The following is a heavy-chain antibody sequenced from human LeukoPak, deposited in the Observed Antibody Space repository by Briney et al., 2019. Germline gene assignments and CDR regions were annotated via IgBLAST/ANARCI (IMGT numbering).Heavy chain of an antibody. V-gene: IGHV4-4*07. Sequence: SETLSLTCTVSGGSISSYYWSWIRPPAGKGLEWIGRIYTSGSTNYNPSLKSRVTMSVDTSKNQFSLKLSSVTAADTAVYYCARDLSLKERFSRSAVYFDLWGRGTLVTVSS. CDR3: ARDLSLKERFSRSAVYFDL. D-gene: IGHD3-16*02. J-gene: IGHJ2*01. CDR2: IYTSGST. CDR1: GGSISSYY.